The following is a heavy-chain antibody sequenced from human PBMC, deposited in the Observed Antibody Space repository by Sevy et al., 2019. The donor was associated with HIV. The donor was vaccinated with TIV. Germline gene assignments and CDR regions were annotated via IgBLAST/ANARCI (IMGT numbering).Heavy chain of an antibody. CDR2: IWHDGSNT. CDR1: GFTFSIYG. Sequence: GGSLSLSCEASGFTFSIYGMNWVRQAPGKGLEWVAFIWHDGSNTYYADSVKGRFTISRDNSKNTLYLQMSSLRAEDTAVYYCAKDQFTVAGYYYGMDVWGLGTTVTVSS. V-gene: IGHV3-30*02. D-gene: IGHD6-19*01. CDR3: AKDQFTVAGYYYGMDV. J-gene: IGHJ6*02.